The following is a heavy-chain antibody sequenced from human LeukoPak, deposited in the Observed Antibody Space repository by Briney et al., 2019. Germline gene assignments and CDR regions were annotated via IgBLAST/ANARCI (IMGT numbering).Heavy chain of an antibody. CDR3: ARRRGPQILEWSYYYYYGMDV. V-gene: IGHV3-30-3*01. D-gene: IGHD3-3*01. CDR1: GFTFSSYA. CDR2: ISYDGSNK. J-gene: IGHJ6*02. Sequence: GGPLRLSCAASGFTFSSYAMHWVRQAPGKGLEWVAVISYDGSNKYYADSVKGRFTISRDNSKNTLYLQMNSLRAEDTAVYYCARRRGPQILEWSYYYYYGMDVWGQGTTVTVSS.